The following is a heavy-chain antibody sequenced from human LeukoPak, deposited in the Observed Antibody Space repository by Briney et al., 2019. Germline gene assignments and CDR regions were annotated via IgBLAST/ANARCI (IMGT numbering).Heavy chain of an antibody. CDR3: AEIYYDSSGYFGY. CDR2: INSDGSST. CDR1: GFTFNSYW. J-gene: IGHJ4*02. V-gene: IGHV3-74*01. D-gene: IGHD3-22*01. Sequence: GGSLRLSCAASGFTFNSYWMHWVRQAPGKGMVWVSRINSDGSSTSYADSVKGRFTISRDNAKNTLHLQMNSLRAEDTAVYYSAEIYYDSSGYFGYWGQGTLVTVSS.